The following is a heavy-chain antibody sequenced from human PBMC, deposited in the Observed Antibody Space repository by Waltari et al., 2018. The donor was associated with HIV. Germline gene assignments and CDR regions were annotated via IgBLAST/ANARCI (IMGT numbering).Heavy chain of an antibody. D-gene: IGHD3-3*01. J-gene: IGHJ4*02. CDR1: GFTFGDYW. CDR2: INTSWNMT. V-gene: IGHV3-74*03. CDR3: ARSRAMAGLLDH. Sequence: EVQLGESGGGLVQPGGSVRLSCGASGFTFGDYWMHWVRQSPGKGLVWVSRINTSWNMTTYADSVKGRFTISKDDAKNTLYLQMNSLRTEDTAVYYCARSRAMAGLLDHWGQGTLVTVSA.